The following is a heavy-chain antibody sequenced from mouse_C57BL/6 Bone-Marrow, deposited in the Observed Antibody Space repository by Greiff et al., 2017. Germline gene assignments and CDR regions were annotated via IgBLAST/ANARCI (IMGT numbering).Heavy chain of an antibody. CDR3: ARVTTVVATYY. D-gene: IGHD1-1*01. CDR2: IDPYDSYT. CDR1: CYTFTSYW. J-gene: IGHJ2*01. Sequence: QVQLQPPGAELVRPGTSVKLSCKASCYTFTSYWMHWVKPRPGQGLEWIGVIDPYDSYTNYNQKFKGKATLTVDTSSSTAYMQLSSLTSEDSAVYYCARVTTVVATYYWGQGTTLTVSS. V-gene: IGHV1-59*01.